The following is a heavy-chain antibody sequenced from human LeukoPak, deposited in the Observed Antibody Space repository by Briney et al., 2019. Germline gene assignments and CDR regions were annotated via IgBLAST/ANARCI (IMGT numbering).Heavy chain of an antibody. CDR1: GFTFDDYA. CDR2: ISWMSDSI. Sequence: GGSLRLSCAASGFTFDDYALHWVRQALGRGLVGVSTISWMSDSIGYADSVKGRFTISRDNGKNSLYLQMNSLRDEDTALYYCAKDRASYSSGSDGIDVWGQGTTVTVSS. D-gene: IGHD6-19*01. J-gene: IGHJ6*01. CDR3: AKDRASYSSGSDGIDV. V-gene: IGHV3-9*01.